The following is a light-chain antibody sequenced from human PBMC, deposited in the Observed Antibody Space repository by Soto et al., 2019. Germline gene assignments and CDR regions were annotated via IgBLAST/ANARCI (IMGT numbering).Light chain of an antibody. CDR3: HQYDTSDT. CDR1: RSVSASY. V-gene: IGKV3-20*01. CDR2: GAS. J-gene: IGKJ2*01. Sequence: EIVLTQSPGTLSLSPGERATLSCRASRSVSASYLAWYQQKPGQAPRLLIYGASSRATGFPDRFSGSGFGTDFTLTISRLEPEDSAVYYCHQYDTSDTFGQGTKLEI.